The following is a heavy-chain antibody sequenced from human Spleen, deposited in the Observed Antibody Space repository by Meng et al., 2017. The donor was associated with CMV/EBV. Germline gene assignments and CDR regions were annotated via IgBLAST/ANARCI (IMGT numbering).Heavy chain of an antibody. CDR3: ARVHIVVVPAAIPGSFDP. D-gene: IGHD2-2*02. J-gene: IGHJ5*02. CDR2: IYYSGST. CDR1: GGSISSYY. V-gene: IGHV4-59*12. Sequence: SETLSLTCTVSGGSISSYYWSWIRQPPGKGLEWIGYIYYSGSTNYNSSLKSRVTISVDTSKNQFSLKLSSVTAADTAVYYCARVHIVVVPAAIPGSFDPWGQGTLVTVSS.